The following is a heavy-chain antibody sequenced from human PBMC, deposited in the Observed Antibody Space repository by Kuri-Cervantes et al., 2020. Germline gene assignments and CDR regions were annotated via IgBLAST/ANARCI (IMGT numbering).Heavy chain of an antibody. V-gene: IGHV1-46*01. D-gene: IGHD3-22*01. Sequence: ASVKVSCKASGYTFTSYYIHWVRQAPGQGLEWMGIINPSGGSTSYIQKFQGRVTMTRDTSTSTVYMELSRLRSDDTAVYYCASFNPRIDYYDSSGYQYYFDYWGQGTLVTVSS. CDR3: ASFNPRIDYYDSSGYQYYFDY. J-gene: IGHJ4*02. CDR2: INPSGGST. CDR1: GYTFTSYY.